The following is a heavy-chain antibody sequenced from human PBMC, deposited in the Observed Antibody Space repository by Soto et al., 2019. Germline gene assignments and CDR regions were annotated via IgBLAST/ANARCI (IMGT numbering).Heavy chain of an antibody. J-gene: IGHJ4*02. CDR1: GYSFTSHW. CDR2: IDPSDSYT. CDR3: ARGAEQWLPTNPFDY. Sequence: GESLKISCKGSGYSFTSHWISWVRQMPGKGLEWMGRIDPSDSYTNYSPSFQVHVTISVDKSISTAYLQWSSLKASDTAIYYCARGAEQWLPTNPFDYWGQGTLVTVSS. D-gene: IGHD6-19*01. V-gene: IGHV5-10-1*01.